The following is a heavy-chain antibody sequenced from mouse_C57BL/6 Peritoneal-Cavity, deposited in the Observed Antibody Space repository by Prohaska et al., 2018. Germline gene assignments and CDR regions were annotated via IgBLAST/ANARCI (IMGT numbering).Heavy chain of an antibody. CDR2: INSDGIAI. CDR3: MGDSNYWYFDV. Sequence: EVQLLETGGGLVQPGGSRGLSCEGSGFTFSGFWMSWVRQTPGKTLEWIGDINSDGIAINYAPSIKNRFTIFRENEKSTLYLQMSNVRSEDTATYVCMGDSNYWYFDVWGTGTTVTVSS. V-gene: IGHV11-2*01. J-gene: IGHJ1*03. CDR1: GFTFSGFW. D-gene: IGHD2-5*01.